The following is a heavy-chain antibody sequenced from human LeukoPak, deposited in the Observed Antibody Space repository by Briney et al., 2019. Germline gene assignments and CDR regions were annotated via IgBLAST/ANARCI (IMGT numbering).Heavy chain of an antibody. V-gene: IGHV4-59*01. J-gene: IGHJ4*02. CDR3: ARHYYHSSGSYSFDY. CDR2: IYSSGST. D-gene: IGHD3-22*01. CDR1: GGSISSYY. Sequence: SETLSLTCTVSGGSISSYYWSWIRQPPGKGLEGLGYIYSSGSTNYNPSLESRVTISVDTSKNQFYLKLSSVTAADTAVYYCARHYYHSSGSYSFDYWGQGTLVTVSS.